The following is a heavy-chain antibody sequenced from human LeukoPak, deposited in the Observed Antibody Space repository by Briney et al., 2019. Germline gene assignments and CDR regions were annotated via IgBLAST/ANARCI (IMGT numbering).Heavy chain of an antibody. D-gene: IGHD4-17*01. J-gene: IGHJ4*02. CDR3: AKDIFSTVTTASFDY. V-gene: IGHV3-21*04. CDR2: ISSSSSYI. Sequence: GGSLRLSCAASGFTFSSYSMNWVRQAPGKGLEWVSSISSSSSYIYYADSVKGRFTISRDNAKNSLYLQMNSLRAEDTALYYCAKDIFSTVTTASFDYWGQGTLVTVSS. CDR1: GFTFSSYS.